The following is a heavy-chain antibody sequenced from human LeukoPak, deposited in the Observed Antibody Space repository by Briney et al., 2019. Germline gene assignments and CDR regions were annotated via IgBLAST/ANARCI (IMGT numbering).Heavy chain of an antibody. D-gene: IGHD4-23*01. Sequence: QSGGSLRLSCAASGFTFSSYAMHWVRQAPGKGLEWVAVIWYDGSNKYYADSVKGRFTISRDNSKNTLYLQMNSPRAEDTAVYYCARDRDYGGNSYYYYYYGMDVWGQGTTVTVSS. CDR1: GFTFSSYA. CDR2: IWYDGSNK. V-gene: IGHV3-33*08. CDR3: ARDRDYGGNSYYYYYYGMDV. J-gene: IGHJ6*02.